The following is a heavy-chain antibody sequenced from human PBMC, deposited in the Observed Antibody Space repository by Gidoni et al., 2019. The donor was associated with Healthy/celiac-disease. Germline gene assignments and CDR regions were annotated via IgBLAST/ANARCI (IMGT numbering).Heavy chain of an antibody. CDR3: AKDRRRITMIVVITQEYYFDY. J-gene: IGHJ4*02. CDR2: ISGSGGST. D-gene: IGHD3-22*01. V-gene: IGHV3-23*01. Sequence: EVQLLESGGGLVQPGGSLRLSCAASGFTFSSYAMRWVRQAPGKGLEWVSAISGSGGSTYYADSVKGRFTISRDNSKNTLYLQMNSLRAEDTAVYYCAKDRRRITMIVVITQEYYFDYWGQGTLVTVSS. CDR1: GFTFSSYA.